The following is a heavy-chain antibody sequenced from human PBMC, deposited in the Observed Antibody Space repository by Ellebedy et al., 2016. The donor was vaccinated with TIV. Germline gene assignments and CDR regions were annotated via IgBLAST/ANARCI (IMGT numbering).Heavy chain of an antibody. CDR3: AGDLSGWSTDHAFDV. CDR2: IYHSGST. D-gene: IGHD6-19*01. V-gene: IGHV4-4*02. J-gene: IGHJ3*01. Sequence: SETLSLTCAVSGGSISSSNWWSWVRQPPGKGLEWIGEIYHSGSTNYNPSLKSRVTISVDKSKNQFSLKLNSVTAADTAVYFCAGDLSGWSTDHAFDVWGQGTMVTVSS. CDR1: GGSISSSNW.